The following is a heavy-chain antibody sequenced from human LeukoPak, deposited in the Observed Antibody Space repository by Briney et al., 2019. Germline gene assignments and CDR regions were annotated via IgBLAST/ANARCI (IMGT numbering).Heavy chain of an antibody. CDR1: GYTFTDYY. CDR2: INPNSGDT. V-gene: IGHV1-2*04. J-gene: IGHJ4*02. D-gene: IGHD5-12*01. CDR3: ARGTPVATIDY. Sequence: VASVKVSCKASGYTFTDYYIHWVRQAPGQGLEWMGWINPNSGDTKSAQKFQGWVTMTRDTSISTAYMELSRLRSDDTAVYYCARGTPVATIDYWGQGTLVTVSS.